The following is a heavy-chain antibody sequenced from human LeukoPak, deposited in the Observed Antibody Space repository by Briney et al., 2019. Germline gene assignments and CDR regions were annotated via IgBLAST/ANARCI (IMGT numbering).Heavy chain of an antibody. CDR1: GFTFSSYS. V-gene: IGHV3-9*01. CDR3: AKDVDGGWGYGYLGL. Sequence: PGGSLRLSCAASGFTFSSYSMNWVRQAPGKGLEWVSGISWNSASVGYGDSVKGRLTISRDNAKNSLYLEMNSLRAEDTALYYCAKDVDGGWGYGYLGLWGQGTLVTVSS. CDR2: ISWNSASV. J-gene: IGHJ4*02. D-gene: IGHD5-18*01.